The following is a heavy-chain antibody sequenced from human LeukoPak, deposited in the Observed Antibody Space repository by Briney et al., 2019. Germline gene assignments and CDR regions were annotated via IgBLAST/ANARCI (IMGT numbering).Heavy chain of an antibody. D-gene: IGHD1-1*01. J-gene: IGHJ6*03. CDR2: ISTSSSYI. CDR1: GFTFSSYS. V-gene: IGHV3-21*01. CDR3: ARDTTYNYYYYMDV. Sequence: GGSLRLSCAASGFTFSSYSMTWVRQAPGKGLEWVSSISTSSSYIYYADSVKGRFTISRDNAKNSLYLQMNSLRAEDTAVYYCARDTTYNYYYYMDVWGKGTTVTVSS.